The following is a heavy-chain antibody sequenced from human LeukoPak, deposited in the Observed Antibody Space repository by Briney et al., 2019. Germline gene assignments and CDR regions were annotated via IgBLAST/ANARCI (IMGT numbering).Heavy chain of an antibody. D-gene: IGHD2-2*01. CDR2: ISDSGGST. V-gene: IGHV3-23*01. CDR3: ACRGYCSITSPD. Sequence: GGSLRLSCAASGFTFNNYAMSWVRQAPGKGLEWVSAISDSGGSTYYADSVKGRFTISRDNSKNTLYLQMNRLRAEDTAVYYCACRGYCSITSPDWGQGTLVTVSS. J-gene: IGHJ4*02. CDR1: GFTFNNYA.